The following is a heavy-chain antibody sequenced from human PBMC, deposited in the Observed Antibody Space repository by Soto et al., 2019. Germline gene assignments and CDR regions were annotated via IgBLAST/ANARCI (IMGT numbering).Heavy chain of an antibody. J-gene: IGHJ6*03. CDR3: ARRGYGSRWPNVYMDV. CDR2: ISNNGAHT. D-gene: IGHD6-13*01. Sequence: EAQLVESGGGLVQPGGSLRLYCAASGLTFSNYEMHSVRQAPGKGLEYVSGISNNGAHTDYARSVKGRFPISRDNSKNTLYLQMGYLRAEGMAVYDWARRGYGSRWPNVYMDVWGKGTTVTVSS. V-gene: IGHV3-64*01. CDR1: GLTFSNYE.